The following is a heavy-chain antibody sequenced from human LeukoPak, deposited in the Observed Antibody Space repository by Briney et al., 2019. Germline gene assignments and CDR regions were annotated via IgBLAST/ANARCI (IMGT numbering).Heavy chain of an antibody. J-gene: IGHJ4*02. CDR1: GGSISSYY. D-gene: IGHD5-18*01. Sequence: SETLSLTCTVSGGSISSYYWSWIRQPPGKGLEWIGYIYYSGSTNYNPSLKSRVTISVDTSKNQFSLKLSSVTAADTAVYYCARGFTDTAMVFDYWGQGTLVTVSS. CDR3: ARGFTDTAMVFDY. CDR2: IYYSGST. V-gene: IGHV4-59*01.